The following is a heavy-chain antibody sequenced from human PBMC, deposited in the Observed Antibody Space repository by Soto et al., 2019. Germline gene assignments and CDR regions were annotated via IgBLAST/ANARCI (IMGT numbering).Heavy chain of an antibody. J-gene: IGHJ4*02. D-gene: IGHD4-17*01. V-gene: IGHV3-23*01. CDR1: GFTFSSYA. CDR3: AKDYGDKKYYFDX. CDR2: ISCSGGSK. Sequence: PWGSLRLSCAASGFTFSSYAMSWVRQAPGKGLEWVEAISCSGGSKYYASSVKVRFTISIDNSNNTLYLQMNSLRAEDTAVYYCAKDYGDKKYYFDXWGQGTLFTVSX.